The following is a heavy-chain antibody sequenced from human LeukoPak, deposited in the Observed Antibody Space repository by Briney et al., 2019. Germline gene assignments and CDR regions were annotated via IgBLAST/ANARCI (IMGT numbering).Heavy chain of an antibody. CDR2: IYYTEGP. V-gene: IGHV4-39*01. CDR3: ARLERAYCSGDTCYPAQV. J-gene: IGHJ4*02. D-gene: IGHD2-15*01. CDR1: GDSITTRRFY. Sequence: SETLSLTCTVSGDSITTRRFYWGWIRQPPGKGLEWIGSIYYTEGPSYNPSLVSRVTISLDTSKNQVSLMLTSVAAADTAVYYCARLERAYCSGDTCYPAQVWGQGTLVTVSS.